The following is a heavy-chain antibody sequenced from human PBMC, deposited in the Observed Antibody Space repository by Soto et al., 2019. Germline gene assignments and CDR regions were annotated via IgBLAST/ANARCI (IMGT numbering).Heavy chain of an antibody. J-gene: IGHJ5*02. D-gene: IGHD6-13*01. CDR1: GGSFSGYY. V-gene: IGHV4-34*01. CDR2: INHSGIT. CDR3: ARGKAAGTRKNNWFDP. Sequence: SETLSLTCAVYGGSFSGYYWNWIRQPPGKGLEWIGEINHSGITNYNPSLESRVTISVDTSKNQLSLKLSSLTAADTAVYYCARGKAAGTRKNNWFDPWGQGTLVTVSS.